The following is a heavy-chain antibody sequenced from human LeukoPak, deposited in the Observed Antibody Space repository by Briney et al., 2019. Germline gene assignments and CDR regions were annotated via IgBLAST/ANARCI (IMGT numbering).Heavy chain of an antibody. Sequence: PGGSLRLSCAASGFTFSSHWMSWVRQAPGKGLEWVASIKQDGNEKYYLDSMKDRFTISRDNAKNSLYLQMNSLRAEDTAVYYCARETKGMAYFDYWGQGTLVTVSS. V-gene: IGHV3-7*01. CDR3: ARETKGMAYFDY. CDR1: GFTFSSHW. CDR2: IKQDGNEK. D-gene: IGHD5-24*01. J-gene: IGHJ4*02.